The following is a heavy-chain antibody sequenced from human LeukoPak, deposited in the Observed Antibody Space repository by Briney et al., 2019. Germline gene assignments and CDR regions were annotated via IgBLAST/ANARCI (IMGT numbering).Heavy chain of an antibody. D-gene: IGHD5-18*01. CDR1: GGSTSSYY. CDR2: VDYRGNT. J-gene: IGHJ3*02. CDR3: ASVDTAAFDI. Sequence: SETLSLTCTISGGSTSSYYWSWIRQPPGKGLEWIGYVDYRGNTNYNPSLKSRVTISVDTSKNQFSLKLSSVTAADTAVYYCASVDTAAFDIWGQGTMVTVSS. V-gene: IGHV4-59*12.